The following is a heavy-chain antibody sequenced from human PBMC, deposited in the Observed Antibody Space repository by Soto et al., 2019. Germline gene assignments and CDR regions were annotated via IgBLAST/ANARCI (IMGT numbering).Heavy chain of an antibody. CDR3: AKDITPGITMVRGFDY. CDR2: ISWNSGSI. V-gene: IGHV3-9*01. D-gene: IGHD3-10*01. J-gene: IGHJ4*02. CDR1: GFTFDDYA. Sequence: EVQLVESGGGLVQPGRSLRLSCAASGFTFDDYAMHWVRQAPGKGLEWVSGISWNSGSIGYADSVKGRFTISRDNAQHSLYLQMNSLSAEDTALYYCAKDITPGITMVRGFDYWGQGPLVTVSS.